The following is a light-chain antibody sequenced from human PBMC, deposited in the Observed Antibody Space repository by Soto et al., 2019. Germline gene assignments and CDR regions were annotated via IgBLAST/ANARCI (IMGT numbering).Light chain of an antibody. CDR2: DAS. V-gene: IGKV3-11*01. CDR3: QQRNIWPRT. Sequence: EIVLTQSPATLSLSPGERATLSCRASQSVSSSLAWYQHKPGQAPSLLIYDASNRATGIPARFSGSASGTDFTLTISSLEPEDFAVYYCQQRNIWPRTFGQGTKLEIK. J-gene: IGKJ2*01. CDR1: QSVSSS.